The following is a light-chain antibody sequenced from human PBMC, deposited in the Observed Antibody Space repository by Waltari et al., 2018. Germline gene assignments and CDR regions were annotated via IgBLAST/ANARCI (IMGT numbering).Light chain of an antibody. CDR1: SSDVGNYKR. Sequence: QSALTQPASVSGSPGQSITISCTGTSSDVGNYKRVSWYQQHPGKAPNRMIYAVSKRPSWVSDRFSGSKSGDMASLTISGLQPEDEAEYFCSSYAGSSKGVFGGGTKVTVL. V-gene: IGLV2-23*02. CDR3: SSYAGSSKGV. CDR2: AVS. J-gene: IGLJ2*01.